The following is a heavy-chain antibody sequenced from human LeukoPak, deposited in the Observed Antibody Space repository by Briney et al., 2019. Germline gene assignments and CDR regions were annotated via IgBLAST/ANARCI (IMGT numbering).Heavy chain of an antibody. Sequence: GGSLRLSCAASGFTFSSYAMHWVRQAPGKGLEWVAVISYDGSNKYYADSVKGRFTISRDNAKNSLYLQMSSLRVEDTAVYFCGSDSGWVFHFWGQGTLVTVSS. D-gene: IGHD6-19*01. V-gene: IGHV3-30-3*01. J-gene: IGHJ4*02. CDR3: GSDSGWVFHF. CDR1: GFTFSSYA. CDR2: ISYDGSNK.